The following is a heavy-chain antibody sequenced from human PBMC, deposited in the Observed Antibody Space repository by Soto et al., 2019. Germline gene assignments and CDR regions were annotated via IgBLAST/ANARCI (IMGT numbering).Heavy chain of an antibody. CDR2: IRIKTYGAST. D-gene: IGHD3-10*01. CDR1: GFTFGDYA. V-gene: IGHV3-49*03. J-gene: IGHJ6*04. CDR3: AREAGPITKRRGDVDV. Sequence: EVQLVESGGGLVQPGLSLRLSCTASGFTFGDYAMSWFRQAPGKGLEWVGFIRIKTYGASTEYAASVKGRLTISRDDSKSTAYLQMNSLKTEDTAVYYWAREAGPITKRRGDVDVWGKGTTVTVSS.